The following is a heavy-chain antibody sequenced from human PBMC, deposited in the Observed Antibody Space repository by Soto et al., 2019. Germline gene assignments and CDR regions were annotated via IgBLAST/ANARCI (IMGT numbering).Heavy chain of an antibody. D-gene: IGHD5-18*01. Sequence: SETLSLTCTVSGGSISSSSYYWGWIRQPPGKGLEWIGSIYYSGSTYYDPSLKSRVTISVDTSKNQFPLKLSSVTAADTAVYYCARPGYSYGLIAFDIWGQGTMVT. CDR2: IYYSGST. V-gene: IGHV4-39*01. J-gene: IGHJ3*02. CDR3: ARPGYSYGLIAFDI. CDR1: GGSISSSSYY.